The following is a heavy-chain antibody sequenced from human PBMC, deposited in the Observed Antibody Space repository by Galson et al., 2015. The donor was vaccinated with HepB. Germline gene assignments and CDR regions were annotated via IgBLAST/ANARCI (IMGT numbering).Heavy chain of an antibody. J-gene: IGHJ4*02. CDR3: TRSVQFAFDS. Sequence: SLRLSCAASGFTYTPYSMNWVRQAPGKGLEWVSYITGSSSTIYYADPVKGRFTISRDNAKNSLYLQMNSLRVEDTAVYYCTRSVQFAFDSWGQGILVSVSS. D-gene: IGHD5/OR15-5a*01. CDR2: ITGSSSTI. V-gene: IGHV3-48*01. CDR1: GFTYTPYS.